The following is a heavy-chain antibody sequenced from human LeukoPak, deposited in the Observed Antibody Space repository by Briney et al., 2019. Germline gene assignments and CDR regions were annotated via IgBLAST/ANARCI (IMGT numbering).Heavy chain of an antibody. D-gene: IGHD6-19*01. V-gene: IGHV4-59*01. CDR1: GGSISSYY. CDR2: IYYSGST. Sequence: IPSETLSLTCTVSGGSISSYYWSWIRQPPGKGLEWIGYIYYSGSTNYNPSLKSRVTISVKTSKNQFSLKLSSVTAADTAVYYCASITVAGIRWGQGTLVTVSS. J-gene: IGHJ4*02. CDR3: ASITVAGIR.